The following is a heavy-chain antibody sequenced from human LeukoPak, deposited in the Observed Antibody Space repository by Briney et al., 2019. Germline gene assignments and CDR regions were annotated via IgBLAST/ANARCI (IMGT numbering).Heavy chain of an antibody. CDR2: IYPGDSGT. V-gene: IGHV5-51*01. J-gene: IGHJ4*02. D-gene: IGHD3-22*01. Sequence: GASLKISCKGSGYSFSSYWIGWVRQLPGKGLEWMGIIYPGDSGTKYSPSFQGQVTISADNSLTTAYLQWSSLKASDTAIYYCARSNSGYYDGSGYSPYYFDYWGQGTLVTVSS. CDR3: ARSNSGYYDGSGYSPYYFDY. CDR1: GYSFSSYW.